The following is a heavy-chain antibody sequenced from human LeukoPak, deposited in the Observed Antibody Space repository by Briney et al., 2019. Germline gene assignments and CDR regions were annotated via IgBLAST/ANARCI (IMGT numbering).Heavy chain of an antibody. Sequence: SQTLSLTCTVSGGSISSGSSYWSWIRQPPGKGLEWIGYINYSGNTKYNPSLESRVTISVDASNNQFSLRLSSVTAADTAFYYCARGYYDSRGYSNTFDIWGQGTLVTVSS. J-gene: IGHJ3*02. CDR3: ARGYYDSRGYSNTFDI. V-gene: IGHV4-61*01. CDR2: INYSGNT. D-gene: IGHD3-22*01. CDR1: GGSISSGSSY.